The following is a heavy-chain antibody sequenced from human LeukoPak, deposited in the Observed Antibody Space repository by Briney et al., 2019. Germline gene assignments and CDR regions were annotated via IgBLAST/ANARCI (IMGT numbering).Heavy chain of an antibody. CDR3: ARIMADSSGYYY. D-gene: IGHD3-22*01. Sequence: GASVKVSCKASGYTFTSYDINWVRQATGQGLEWMGWMNPNSGNTGYAQKFQGRVTMTRNTSISTAYMELSSLRSEDTAVYYCARIMADSSGYYYWRQGTLVTVSS. CDR1: GYTFTSYD. V-gene: IGHV1-8*01. J-gene: IGHJ4*02. CDR2: MNPNSGNT.